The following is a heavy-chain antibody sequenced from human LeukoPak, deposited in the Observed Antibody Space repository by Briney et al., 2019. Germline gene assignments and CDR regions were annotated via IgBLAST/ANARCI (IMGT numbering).Heavy chain of an antibody. CDR3: ARDLGDFWSGYYTGSGYFDY. J-gene: IGHJ4*02. CDR1: GGTFSSYA. CDR2: IIPIFGTA. V-gene: IGHV1-69*05. D-gene: IGHD3-3*01. Sequence: SVKVSCKASGGTFSSYAISWVRQAPGQGLEWMGGIIPIFGTANYAQKFQGRVTITTDESTSTAYMELSSLRSEDTAVYYCARDLGDFWSGYYTGSGYFDYWGQGTLVTVSS.